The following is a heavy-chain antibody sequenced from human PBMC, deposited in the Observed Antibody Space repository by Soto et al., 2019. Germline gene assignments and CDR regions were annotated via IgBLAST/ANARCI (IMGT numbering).Heavy chain of an antibody. V-gene: IGHV3-48*03. D-gene: IGHD6-19*01. J-gene: IGHJ4*02. CDR2: ISSIGVAT. CDR1: GFTFSIHE. Sequence: PGESLKISCAASGFTFSIHEMNWVRQAPGKGLEWVSYISSIGVATYYADSVKGRFTISRDNAKNSLYLQMNSLRAEDTAVYYCAREGRVGGIDYWGQGTPVTVS. CDR3: AREGRVGGIDY.